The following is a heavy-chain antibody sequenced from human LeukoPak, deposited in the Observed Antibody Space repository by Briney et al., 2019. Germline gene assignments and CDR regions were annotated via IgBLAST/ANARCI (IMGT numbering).Heavy chain of an antibody. D-gene: IGHD3-16*01. CDR2: ISWDGGST. J-gene: IGHJ4*02. CDR1: GFTFDDYT. Sequence: GGSLRLSCAASGFTFDDYTMHWVRQAPGKGLEWVSLISWDGGSTNYADSVKGRFTISRDNSKNSLYLQMNSRRTEDTAFYYCAKDKNMMLAYWGQGTLVTVSS. V-gene: IGHV3-43*01. CDR3: AKDKNMMLAY.